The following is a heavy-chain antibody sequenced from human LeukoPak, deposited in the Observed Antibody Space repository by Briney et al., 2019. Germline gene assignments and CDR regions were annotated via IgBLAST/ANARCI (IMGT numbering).Heavy chain of an antibody. V-gene: IGHV1-2*02. D-gene: IGHD5-18*01. Sequence: ASVKVSCTASGYTFTGYYMHWVRQAPGQGLEWMGWINPNSGGTNYAQKFQGRVTMTRDTSISTVYMELSRLRSDDTAVYYCARVGRGYSYNDAFDSGGQGTMVTVSS. CDR3: ARVGRGYSYNDAFDS. CDR1: GYTFTGYY. CDR2: INPNSGGT. J-gene: IGHJ3*02.